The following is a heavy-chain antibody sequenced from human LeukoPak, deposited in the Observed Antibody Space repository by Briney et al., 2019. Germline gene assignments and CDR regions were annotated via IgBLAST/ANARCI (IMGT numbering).Heavy chain of an antibody. J-gene: IGHJ4*02. Sequence: PGGSLRLSCAASEFTFSGYGMHWVRQAPGKGLEWVAVIWYDGSNKYYADSVKGRFTISRDNSKNTLYLQMNSLRAEDTAVYYCARESNYYFDYWGQGTLVTVSS. CDR3: ARESNYYFDY. CDR2: IWYDGSNK. D-gene: IGHD2/OR15-2a*01. V-gene: IGHV3-33*01. CDR1: EFTFSGYG.